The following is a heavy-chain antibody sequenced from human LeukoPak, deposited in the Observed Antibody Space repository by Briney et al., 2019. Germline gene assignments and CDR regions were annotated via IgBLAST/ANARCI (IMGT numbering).Heavy chain of an antibody. CDR1: GGSITSGNYY. D-gene: IGHD2-2*01. CDR2: IYHSGST. CDR3: ARGPAATLHFQH. V-gene: IGHV4-31*03. J-gene: IGHJ1*01. Sequence: SETLSLTCTVSGGSITSGNYYWSWIRQHPGKGLEWIGYIYHSGSTYYNPSLKSRVIMSVYTSRNQFSLRLSSATAADTAMYYCARGPAATLHFQHWGQGTLVTVSS.